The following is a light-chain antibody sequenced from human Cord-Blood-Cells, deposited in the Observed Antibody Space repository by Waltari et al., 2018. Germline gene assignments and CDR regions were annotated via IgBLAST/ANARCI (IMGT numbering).Light chain of an antibody. CDR1: SSDVGGYNY. CDR2: DVS. CDR3: SSYAISSTLV. J-gene: IGLJ1*01. V-gene: IGLV2-14*01. Sequence: QSALTQPAPVSGSPGQSITISCTGPSSDVGGYNYVSWYQQHPGKAPKLMIYDVSTGPSGVSNRFSGSRSGNTASLTISGLQSGDEADYYCSSYAISSTLVFGTGTNVTVL.